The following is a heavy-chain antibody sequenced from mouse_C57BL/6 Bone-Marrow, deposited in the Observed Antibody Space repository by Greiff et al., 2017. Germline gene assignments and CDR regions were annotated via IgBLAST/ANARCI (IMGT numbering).Heavy chain of an antibody. D-gene: IGHD2-3*01. CDR1: GYAFSSSW. CDR2: IYPGDGDT. CDR3: ARRLLPLFDY. V-gene: IGHV1-82*01. Sequence: QVQLQQSGPELVKPGASVKISCKASGYAFSSSWMNWVKQRPGKGLEWIGRIYPGDGDTNYNGKFKGKATLTEDKSSSTAYMQLSSLTSEDAAVYCCARRLLPLFDYWGQGTTLTVSS. J-gene: IGHJ2*01.